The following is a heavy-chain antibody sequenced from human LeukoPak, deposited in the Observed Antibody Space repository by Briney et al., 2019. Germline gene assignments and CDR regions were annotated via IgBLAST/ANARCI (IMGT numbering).Heavy chain of an antibody. CDR3: ARDYGAYRAFDI. J-gene: IGHJ3*02. V-gene: IGHV3-66*01. CDR2: IYSDGTT. Sequence: GGSLRLSCAASGLTVSSNYMNWVRQAPGRGLEWVSVIYSDGTTYYADSAKGRFTISRDNSKNTLYLQMNSLRAEDTAVYYCARDYGAYRAFDIWGQGTMVTVSS. CDR1: GLTVSSNY. D-gene: IGHD4/OR15-4a*01.